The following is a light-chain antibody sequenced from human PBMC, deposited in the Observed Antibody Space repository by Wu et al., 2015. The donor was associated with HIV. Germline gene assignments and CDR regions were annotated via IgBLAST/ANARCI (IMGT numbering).Light chain of an antibody. J-gene: IGKJ1*01. Sequence: GRATLSCRASQTVSSNLAWYQQKPGQAPRLLIYGASTRATGIPARFSGSGSETEFTLTITSMQSEDFAVYYCQQYNNWPPWTFGQGTKVEI. V-gene: IGKV3-15*01. CDR2: GAS. CDR3: QQYNNWPPWT. CDR1: QTVSSN.